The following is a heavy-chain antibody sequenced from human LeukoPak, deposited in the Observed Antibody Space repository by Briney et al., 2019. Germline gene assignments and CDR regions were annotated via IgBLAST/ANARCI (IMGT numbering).Heavy chain of an antibody. J-gene: IGHJ5*02. CDR1: GYTFTSYG. D-gene: IGHD2-2*01. Sequence: GASVKVSCKASGYTFTSYGISWVRQAPGQGLEWMGWISAYNGNTNYAQKLQGRVTMTTDTSTSTAYMELRSLRSDDTAVYYCARAGPYGEVAPASRAYNWFDPWGQGTLVTVSS. V-gene: IGHV1-18*01. CDR2: ISAYNGNT. CDR3: ARAGPYGEVAPASRAYNWFDP.